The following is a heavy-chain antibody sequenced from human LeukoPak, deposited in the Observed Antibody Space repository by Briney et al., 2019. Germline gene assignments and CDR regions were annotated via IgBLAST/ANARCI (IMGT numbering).Heavy chain of an antibody. CDR2: IYYSGST. CDR3: ARLRSGSWYFDY. V-gene: IGHV4-31*03. J-gene: IGHJ4*02. D-gene: IGHD4-17*01. Sequence: PSQTLSLTCTVSGGSISSGGYYWSWIRQHPGKGLEWIGYIYYSGSTYYNPSLKSRVTISVDTSKNQFSLKLSSVTGADTAVYYCARLRSGSWYFDYWGQGTLVTVSS. CDR1: GGSISSGGYY.